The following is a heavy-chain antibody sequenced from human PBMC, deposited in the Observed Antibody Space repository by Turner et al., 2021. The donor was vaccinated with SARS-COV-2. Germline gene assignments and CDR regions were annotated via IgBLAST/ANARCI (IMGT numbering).Heavy chain of an antibody. CDR1: GGSIRSDY. Sequence: QVQLQESGPGLVKPSETLSLSCTVSGGSIRSDYWRWIRQPPGKGLEWIGYIFYSGSTNYNPSRKSRVTISVDTSKNQFSLKLSSVTAADTAVYYCARARWLRGEIDYWGQGTLVTVSS. D-gene: IGHD5-12*01. CDR2: IFYSGST. CDR3: ARARWLRGEIDY. J-gene: IGHJ4*02. V-gene: IGHV4-59*01.